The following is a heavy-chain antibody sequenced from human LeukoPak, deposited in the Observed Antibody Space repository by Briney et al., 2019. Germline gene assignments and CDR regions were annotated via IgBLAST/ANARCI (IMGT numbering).Heavy chain of an antibody. J-gene: IGHJ4*02. CDR2: IWYDGSNK. Sequence: GVSLRLSCAASGFTFSSYGMHWVRQAPGKGLEWVAVIWYDGSNKYYADSVKGRFTISRDNSKNTLYLQMNSLRAEDTAVYYCARDSSDSSRFSDYFDYWGQGTLVTVSS. CDR1: GFTFSSYG. D-gene: IGHD6-13*01. CDR3: ARDSSDSSRFSDYFDY. V-gene: IGHV3-33*01.